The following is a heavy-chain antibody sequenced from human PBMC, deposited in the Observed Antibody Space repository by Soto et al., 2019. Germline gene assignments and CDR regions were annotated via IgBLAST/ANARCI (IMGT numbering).Heavy chain of an antibody. CDR2: ITGSGSTT. J-gene: IGHJ5*02. CDR1: EFTFSSNA. D-gene: IGHD6-13*01. Sequence: EVQLLESGGGSVQPGGSLRLSCAASEFTFSSNAMHWVRQAPGKGLEWVSGITGSGSTTFYADSVKGRFTISRDNSKNTLYLHMSSLRAEDTAIYYCAKDFTAYLSSWFHLWGQGTLVTVSS. CDR3: AKDFTAYLSSWFHL. V-gene: IGHV3-23*01.